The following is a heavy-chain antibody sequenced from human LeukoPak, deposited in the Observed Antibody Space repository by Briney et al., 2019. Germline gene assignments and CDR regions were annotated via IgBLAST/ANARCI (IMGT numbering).Heavy chain of an antibody. J-gene: IGHJ5*02. Sequence: ASVKVSCKASGYTFTGYYMHWVRQAPGQGLEWVGWINPDSGGTNYAQKFQGRVTMTRDTSSSTAYMELSRLRSDDTAVYYCARVGPIAARRTDFDPWGQGTLVTVSP. CDR3: ARVGPIAARRTDFDP. CDR2: INPDSGGT. V-gene: IGHV1-2*02. D-gene: IGHD6-13*01. CDR1: GYTFTGYY.